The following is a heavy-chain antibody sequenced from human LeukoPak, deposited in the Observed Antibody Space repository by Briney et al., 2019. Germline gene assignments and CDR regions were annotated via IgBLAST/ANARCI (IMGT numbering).Heavy chain of an antibody. CDR1: GYRFANNW. V-gene: IGHV5-51*01. CDR2: IYSGDYDT. J-gene: IGHJ6*02. CDR3: ARGGCGSSTCNYGLDV. Sequence: GESLEISFKGSGYRFANNWIAWVRQMPGKGLEWMGIIYSGDYDTRYRPPFQGQVTISADKSSSSAYLQWSSLKASDTAMYYCARGGCGSSTCNYGLDVWGQGTTVTVSS. D-gene: IGHD2-2*01.